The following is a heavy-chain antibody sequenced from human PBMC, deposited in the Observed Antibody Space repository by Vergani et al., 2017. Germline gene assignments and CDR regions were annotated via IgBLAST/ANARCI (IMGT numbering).Heavy chain of an antibody. J-gene: IGHJ4*02. V-gene: IGHV4-59*01. Sequence: QVQLQESGPGLVKPSETLSLTCTVSGGSISSYYWSWIRQPPGKGLEWIGYIYYSGSTNYNPSLKSRVTISVDTSKNQFSLKLSCVTAADTSLYYCARGLAARRGIFDYWGQGTLVTVSS. CDR1: GGSISSYY. D-gene: IGHD6-6*01. CDR2: IYYSGST. CDR3: ARGLAARRGIFDY.